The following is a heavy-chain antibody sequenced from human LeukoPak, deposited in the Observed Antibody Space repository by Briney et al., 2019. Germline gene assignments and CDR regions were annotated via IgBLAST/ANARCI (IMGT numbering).Heavy chain of an antibody. Sequence: SETLTLTCTVSGGSISSYYWSWIRQPAGKGLEWIGRIYTSGNTNYNPSLKSRVTISVDKSKNQFSLKLSSVTAADTAVYYCARHQAAAGTGVVGATNYFDYWGQGTLVTVSS. D-gene: IGHD6-13*01. CDR1: GGSISSYY. V-gene: IGHV4-4*07. CDR3: ARHQAAAGTGVVGATNYFDY. CDR2: IYTSGNT. J-gene: IGHJ4*02.